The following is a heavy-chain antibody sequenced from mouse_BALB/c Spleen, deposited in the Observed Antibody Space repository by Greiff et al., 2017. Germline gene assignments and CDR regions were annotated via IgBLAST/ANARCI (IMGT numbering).Heavy chain of an antibody. CDR2: ISSGSSTI. CDR1: GFTFSSFG. Sequence: EVQVVESGGGLVQPGGSRKLSCAASGFTFSSFGMHWVRQAPEKGLEWVAYISSGSSTIYYADTVKGRFTISRDNPKNTLFLQMTSLRSEDTAMYYCARTTVRDYAMDYWGQGTSVTVSA. CDR3: ARTTVRDYAMDY. V-gene: IGHV5-17*02. J-gene: IGHJ4*01. D-gene: IGHD1-1*01.